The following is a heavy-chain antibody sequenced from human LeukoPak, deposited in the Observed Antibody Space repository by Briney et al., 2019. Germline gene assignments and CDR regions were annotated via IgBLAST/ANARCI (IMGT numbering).Heavy chain of an antibody. CDR1: GFTFSSYA. CDR2: ISGSGGST. J-gene: IGHJ4*02. Sequence: GSLRLSCAASGFTFSSYAMSWVRQAPGKGLEWVSAISGSGGSTYYADSVKGRFTISRDNSKNTLYLQMNSLRAEDTAVYYCAKPDTYYYDSSGYYYWGQGTLVTVSS. D-gene: IGHD3-22*01. CDR3: AKPDTYYYDSSGYYY. V-gene: IGHV3-23*01.